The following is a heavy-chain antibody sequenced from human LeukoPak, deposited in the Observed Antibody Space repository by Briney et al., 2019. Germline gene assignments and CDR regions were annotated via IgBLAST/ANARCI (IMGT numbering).Heavy chain of an antibody. CDR1: GFTFSSYA. CDR2: ISGSGGST. CDR3: AKDRIGGSYIVATILFDY. V-gene: IGHV3-23*01. Sequence: PGGSLRLSCAASGFTFSSYAMSWVRQAPGKGLEWVSAISGSGGSTYYADSVKGRFTISRDNSKNTLYLQMNSLRAEDTAVYYCAKDRIGGSYIVATILFDYWGQGTLVTVSS. J-gene: IGHJ4*02. D-gene: IGHD5-12*01.